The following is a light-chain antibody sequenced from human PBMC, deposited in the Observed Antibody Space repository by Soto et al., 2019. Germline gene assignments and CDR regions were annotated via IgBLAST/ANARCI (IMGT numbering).Light chain of an antibody. CDR2: KAS. J-gene: IGKJ1*01. CDR1: QSISSW. V-gene: IGKV1-5*03. Sequence: DIQMTQSPSTLSASVGDRVTITCRASQSISSWLAWYQQKPGKAPKLLIYKASSLQSGVPSRFSGSGSGGAFALTISSLQPDDFATYYCQQYNSYSTFGQGTKVEIK. CDR3: QQYNSYST.